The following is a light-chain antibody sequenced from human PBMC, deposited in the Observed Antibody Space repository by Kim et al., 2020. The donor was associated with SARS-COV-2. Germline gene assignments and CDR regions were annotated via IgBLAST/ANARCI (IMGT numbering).Light chain of an antibody. CDR3: QKCDSAPWT. V-gene: IGKV1-27*01. Sequence: EPVGDRVTTPGRASQDISNYVAWFQLKPGKAPKLLIYAASALQPGVPSRFSGSGSGTDFTLTVTSLQPEDVATYYCQKCDSAPWTFGQGTKVEIK. CDR2: AAS. CDR1: QDISNY. J-gene: IGKJ1*01.